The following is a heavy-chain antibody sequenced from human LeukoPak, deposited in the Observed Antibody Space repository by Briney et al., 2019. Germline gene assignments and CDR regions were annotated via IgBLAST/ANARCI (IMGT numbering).Heavy chain of an antibody. V-gene: IGHV3-49*04. Sequence: GGSLRLSCTGSGFTFGDFAMSWVRQAPGKGLEGVGFIGSKAYGGATEYAASVKGRFTISRDDSKRIAYLQMNSLKTEDTAVYYCTRDYNYYNSSGRFDYWGPGTLVTVSS. J-gene: IGHJ4*02. CDR3: TRDYNYYNSSGRFDY. D-gene: IGHD3-22*01. CDR1: GFTFGDFA. CDR2: IGSKAYGGAT.